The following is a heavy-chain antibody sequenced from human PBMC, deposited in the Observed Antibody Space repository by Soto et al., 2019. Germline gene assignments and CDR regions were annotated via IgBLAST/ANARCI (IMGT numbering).Heavy chain of an antibody. CDR3: ARGNSPVDVY. CDR2: ITSTGTTI. J-gene: IGHJ4*02. CDR1: GFTFSSFE. D-gene: IGHD2-21*01. V-gene: IGHV3-48*03. Sequence: GGSLRLSCAASGFTFSSFEMNWVRQAPGKGLEWVSYITSTGTTIYYADSVKGRFTISRDNAKNSLYLQMNSLRAEDTAVYYCARGNSPVDVYWGQGTLVTVSS.